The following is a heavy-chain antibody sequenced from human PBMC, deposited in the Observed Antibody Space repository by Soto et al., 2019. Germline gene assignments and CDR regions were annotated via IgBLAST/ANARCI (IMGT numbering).Heavy chain of an antibody. Sequence: VASVKVSCKASGYIFSNFGLSWVRQAPGQGLEWMGWISGYNGNTNSAEKFQGRVTMTTDTSTSTACMEVRSLTSDDTAVYYCARDKGYGFGWSSSSSMDVWGQGTMVTVSS. V-gene: IGHV1-18*01. CDR2: ISGYNGNT. J-gene: IGHJ6*02. CDR1: GYIFSNFG. CDR3: ARDKGYGFGWSSSSSMDV. D-gene: IGHD5-18*01.